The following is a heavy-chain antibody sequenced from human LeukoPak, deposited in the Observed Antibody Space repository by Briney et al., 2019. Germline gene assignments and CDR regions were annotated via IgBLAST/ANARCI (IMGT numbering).Heavy chain of an antibody. CDR2: ISSSSSYI. V-gene: IGHV3-21*01. Sequence: GGSLRLSCSASGFTFSSYSMNWVRHAPGKGLEWVSSISSSSSYIYYADSVKGRFTISRDNAKNSLYLQMNSLRAEDTAVYYCARDDYSNPLSYWGQGTLVTVSS. CDR1: GFTFSSYS. D-gene: IGHD4-11*01. J-gene: IGHJ4*02. CDR3: ARDDYSNPLSY.